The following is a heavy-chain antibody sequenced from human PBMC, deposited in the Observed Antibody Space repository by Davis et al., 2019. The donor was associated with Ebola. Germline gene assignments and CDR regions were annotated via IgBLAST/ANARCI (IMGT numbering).Heavy chain of an antibody. V-gene: IGHV4-59*12. Sequence: MPSETLSLTCTVSGSPISSYYWSRIRQPPGKGLEWIGYIYYSGSTNYNPSLKSRVTISVDTSKNQFSLNLHSVTAADTAVYYCARFAVAQRAGMDVWGKGTTVTVSS. D-gene: IGHD6-19*01. CDR3: ARFAVAQRAGMDV. CDR2: IYYSGST. CDR1: GSPISSYY. J-gene: IGHJ6*04.